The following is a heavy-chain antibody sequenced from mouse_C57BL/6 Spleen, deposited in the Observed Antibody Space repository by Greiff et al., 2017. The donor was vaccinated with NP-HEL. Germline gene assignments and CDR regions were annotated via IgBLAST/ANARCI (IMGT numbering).Heavy chain of an antibody. Sequence: VQLQESGAELAKPGASVKLSCKASGYTFTSYWMHWVKQRPGQGLEWIGYINPSSGYTKYNQKFKDKATLTADKSSSTAYMQLSSLTYEDSAVYYCARSYYEEEDAMDYWGQGTSVTVSS. CDR3: ARSYYEEEDAMDY. CDR1: GYTFTSYW. CDR2: INPSSGYT. D-gene: IGHD2-10*01. J-gene: IGHJ4*01. V-gene: IGHV1-7*01.